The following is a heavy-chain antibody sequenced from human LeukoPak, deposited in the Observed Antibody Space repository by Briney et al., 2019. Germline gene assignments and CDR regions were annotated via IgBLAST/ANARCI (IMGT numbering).Heavy chain of an antibody. D-gene: IGHD5-18*01. J-gene: IGHJ4*02. CDR1: GYTLTELS. CDR3: ATRGYSYGPLGY. V-gene: IGHV1-24*01. CDR2: FDPEDGET. Sequence: ASVKVSCKVSGYTLTELSMHWVRQAPGKGLEWMGGFDPEDGETIYAQKFQGRVTMTEDTSTDTGYMELSSLRSEDTAVYYCATRGYSYGPLGYWGQGTLVTVSS.